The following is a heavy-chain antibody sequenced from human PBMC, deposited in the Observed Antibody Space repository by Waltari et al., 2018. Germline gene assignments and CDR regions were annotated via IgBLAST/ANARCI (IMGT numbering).Heavy chain of an antibody. Sequence: EVDLLESGGDSVQPGESLRVSCRTQDFMFYFYALSWVRQAPGKGLGWVATISGGGETTSYAESVRGRFAISRDNSKNILYLQMNSLRVGDTAMYYCTTENVCRSGTCFSRPFVSSLDFWGPGTMVTVSS. V-gene: IGHV3-23*01. J-gene: IGHJ3*01. CDR1: DFMFYFYA. D-gene: IGHD1-26*01. CDR2: ISGGGETT. CDR3: TTENVCRSGTCFSRPFVSSLDF.